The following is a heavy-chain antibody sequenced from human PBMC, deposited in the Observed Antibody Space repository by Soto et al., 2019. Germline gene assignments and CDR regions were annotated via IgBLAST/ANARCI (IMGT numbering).Heavy chain of an antibody. D-gene: IGHD5-18*01. CDR3: ARASGYSYGSYFYYYGRDV. J-gene: IGHJ6*02. V-gene: IGHV3-30-3*01. CDR1: GFTFSSYA. Sequence: QVQLVESGGGVVQPGRSLRLSCAASGFTFSSYAVHWVRQAPGKGLEWVAVISYDGSNKYYADSVKGRFTISRDNFGNTLYLHMNSLKAEDTAVYDCARASGYSYGSYFYYYGRDVWGEGPTVTVS. CDR2: ISYDGSNK.